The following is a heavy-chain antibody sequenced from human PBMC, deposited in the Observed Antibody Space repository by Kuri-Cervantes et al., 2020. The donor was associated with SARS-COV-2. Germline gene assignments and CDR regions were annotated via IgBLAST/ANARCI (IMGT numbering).Heavy chain of an antibody. J-gene: IGHJ3*02. V-gene: IGHV4-59*08. CDR2: IYYSGST. CDR3: ARHMAGAHDAFDI. Sequence: LSCTVSGGSISSHYWSWIRQPPGKGLEWIGYIYYSGSTNYNPSLKSRVTISVDTSKNQFSLKLSSVTAADTAVYYCARHMAGAHDAFDIWGQGTMVTVSS. D-gene: IGHD6-19*01. CDR1: GGSISSHY.